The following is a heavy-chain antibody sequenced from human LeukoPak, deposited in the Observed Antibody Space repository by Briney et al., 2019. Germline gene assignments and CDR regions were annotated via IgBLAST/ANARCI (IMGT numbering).Heavy chain of an antibody. V-gene: IGHV3-23*01. CDR1: GFTFSSYA. J-gene: IGHJ4*02. Sequence: GGSLRLSCAASGFTFSSYAMSWVRQAPGKGLEWVSGISRSGGSTNYADSVKGRFTISRDNSKSTLYLQMNSLRAEDTAVYYCARGSYYGYYYFDYWGQGTLVTISS. CDR3: ARGSYYGYYYFDY. D-gene: IGHD1-26*01. CDR2: ISRSGGST.